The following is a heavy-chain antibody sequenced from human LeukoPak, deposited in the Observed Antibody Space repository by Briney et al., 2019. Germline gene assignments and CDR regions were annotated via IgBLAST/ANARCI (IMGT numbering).Heavy chain of an antibody. Sequence: WASVNLSCKASGYTFTSYGISWVRQAPGQGLEWMGWINPNSGGTNYAQKFQGRVTITRDTSISTAYMELSSLRSEDTAIYYCAREGRGVPGAIAAVKGFDYWGQGTLVTVSS. CDR3: AREGRGVPGAIAAVKGFDY. CDR2: INPNSGGT. V-gene: IGHV1-2*02. J-gene: IGHJ4*02. CDR1: GYTFTSYG. D-gene: IGHD6-13*01.